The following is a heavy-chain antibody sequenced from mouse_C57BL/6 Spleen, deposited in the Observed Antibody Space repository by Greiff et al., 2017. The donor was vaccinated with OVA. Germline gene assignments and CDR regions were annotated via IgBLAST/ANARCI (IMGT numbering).Heavy chain of an antibody. V-gene: IGHV5-4*01. CDR1: GFTFSSYA. J-gene: IGHJ2*01. CDR3: ARDRTYGNWGWYFDY. Sequence: EVMLVESGGGLVKPGGSLKLSCAASGFTFSSYAMSWVRQTPEKRLEWVATISDGGNYPYSPDHVKGRFTISRDNAKNNLYLQMSHLKSEDTAMYYCARDRTYGNWGWYFDYWGQGTTLTVSA. D-gene: IGHD2-1*01. CDR2: ISDGGNYP.